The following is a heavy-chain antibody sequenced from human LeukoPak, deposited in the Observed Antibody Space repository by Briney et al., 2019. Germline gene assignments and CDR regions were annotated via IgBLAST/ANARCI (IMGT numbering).Heavy chain of an antibody. J-gene: IGHJ6*03. Sequence: GGSLRLSCAASGFTFSSYSMNWVRQAPGKGLEWVSSISSSSSTIYYADSVKGRFTISRDNAKNSLYLQMNSLRAEDTAVYYCARDRPRYYYMDVWGKGTTVTVSS. V-gene: IGHV3-48*01. CDR1: GFTFSSYS. CDR3: ARDRPRYYYMDV. CDR2: ISSSSSTI.